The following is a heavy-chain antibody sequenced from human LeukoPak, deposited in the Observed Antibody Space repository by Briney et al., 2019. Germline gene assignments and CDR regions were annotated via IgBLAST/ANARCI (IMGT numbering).Heavy chain of an antibody. CDR2: ISYSGT. V-gene: IGHV4-39*01. D-gene: IGHD1-26*01. J-gene: IGHJ4*02. CDR3: ARRTSNPVGAIDY. Sequence: SETLSLTCTVSGGSISISNYYWGWIRQPPGRGLEWIGSISYSGTYYNPSLKSRLTISVDTSKNRFSLNLRSVTAADTAVYYCARRTSNPVGAIDYWGQGTLVTVSS. CDR1: GGSISISNYY.